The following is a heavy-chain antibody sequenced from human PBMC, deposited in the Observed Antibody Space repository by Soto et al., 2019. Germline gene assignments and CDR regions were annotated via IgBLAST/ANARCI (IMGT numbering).Heavy chain of an antibody. D-gene: IGHD6-19*01. Sequence: PGGSLRLSCAASGFTFSSYSMNWVRQAPGKGLEWVSSISSSSSYIYYADSVNGRFTISRDNAKNSLYLQMNSLRAEDTAVYYCARDPGVAVAGRRYYGMDVWGQGTTVTVSS. CDR1: GFTFSSYS. J-gene: IGHJ6*02. CDR3: ARDPGVAVAGRRYYGMDV. V-gene: IGHV3-21*01. CDR2: ISSSSSYI.